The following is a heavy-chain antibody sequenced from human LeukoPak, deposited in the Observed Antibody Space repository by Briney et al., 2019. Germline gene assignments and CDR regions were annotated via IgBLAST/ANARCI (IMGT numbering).Heavy chain of an antibody. CDR2: IYYSGST. J-gene: IGHJ5*02. CDR3: ARVLAAAGNNWFDP. Sequence: SETLSLTCTVSGGSISSYYWSWIRQPPGKGLEWIGYIYYSGSTNYNPPLKSRVTLSVDTSKNQFSLKLSSVTAADTAVYYCARVLAAAGNNWFDPWGQGTLVTVSS. CDR1: GGSISSYY. V-gene: IGHV4-59*12. D-gene: IGHD6-13*01.